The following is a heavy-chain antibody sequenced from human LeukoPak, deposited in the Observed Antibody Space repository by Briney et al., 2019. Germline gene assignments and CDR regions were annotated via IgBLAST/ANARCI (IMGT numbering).Heavy chain of an antibody. CDR3: ARDRFSGRLFDY. V-gene: IGHV7-4-1*02. D-gene: IGHD1-26*01. J-gene: IGHJ4*02. CDR1: GYTFTSYG. Sequence: ASVKVSCKASGYTFTSYGISWVRPAPGQGLEWMGRINTVTGNPTYAQDFTGRFVFSLDTSVSTTYLQISSLKADDTAIYYCARDRFSGRLFDYWGQGTLVTVSS. CDR2: INTVTGNP.